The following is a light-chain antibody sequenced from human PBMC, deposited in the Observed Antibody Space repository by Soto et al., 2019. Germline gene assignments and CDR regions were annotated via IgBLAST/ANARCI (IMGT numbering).Light chain of an antibody. CDR1: SSDVGRYNY. V-gene: IGLV2-14*01. CDR3: SSYTSSNTVV. CDR2: DVN. J-gene: IGLJ2*01. Sequence: SALTQPASVSGSPGQSITISCTGTSSDVGRYNYVSWYQQYSGKAPKLMIYDVNNRPSGVSNRFSGSKSGNTASLTISGLQAEDEADYYCSSYTSSNTVVFGGGTKLTVL.